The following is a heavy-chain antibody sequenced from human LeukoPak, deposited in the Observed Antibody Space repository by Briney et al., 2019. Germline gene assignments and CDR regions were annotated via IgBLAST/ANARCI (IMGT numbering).Heavy chain of an antibody. CDR2: IRYDGSNK. CDR1: GFIFSSYE. CDR3: VRQTSETTVFDY. J-gene: IGHJ4*02. V-gene: IGHV3-30*02. D-gene: IGHD4-17*01. Sequence: GGSLRLSCAASGFIFSSYEMNWVRQAPGKGLEWVAFIRYDGSNKYYADSVKGRFTISRDNSKNTLYLQMNSLRAEDTAVYHCVRQTSETTVFDYWGQGTLVTVSS.